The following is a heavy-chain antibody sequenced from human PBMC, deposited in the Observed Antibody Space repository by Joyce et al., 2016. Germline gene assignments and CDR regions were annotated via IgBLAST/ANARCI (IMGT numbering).Heavy chain of an antibody. Sequence: EVQLLESGGGLVQPGGSLRLSCAASGFTFSRYAVTWVRQAPGKGLEWVSGISGSGGSTYYADSVKGRFTISRDNSKNTLYLQMNSLRAEDTAVYYCAKAVMYYYDSSGYYFDYWGQGTLVTVSS. CDR1: GFTFSRYA. J-gene: IGHJ4*02. V-gene: IGHV3-23*01. D-gene: IGHD3-22*01. CDR3: AKAVMYYYDSSGYYFDY. CDR2: ISGSGGST.